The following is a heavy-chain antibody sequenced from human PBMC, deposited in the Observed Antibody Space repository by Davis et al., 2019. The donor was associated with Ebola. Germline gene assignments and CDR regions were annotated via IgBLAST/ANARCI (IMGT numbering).Heavy chain of an antibody. Sequence: PGGSLRLSCAASGFTFSSYSMNWVRQAPGKGLEWVSSISSSSSYIYYADSVKGRFTISRDNAKNSLYLQMNSLRAEDTAVYYCTSSASTEDFDYWGQGTLVTVSS. CDR1: GFTFSSYS. V-gene: IGHV3-21*01. CDR3: TSSASTEDFDY. D-gene: IGHD4-17*01. J-gene: IGHJ4*02. CDR2: ISSSSSYI.